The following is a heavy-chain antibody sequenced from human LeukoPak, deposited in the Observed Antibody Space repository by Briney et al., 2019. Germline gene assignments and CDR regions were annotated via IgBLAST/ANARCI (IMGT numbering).Heavy chain of an antibody. CDR3: AKGHKGRSGGYDWTTGGP. V-gene: IGHV3-23*01. Sequence: GGSLRLSCAASGFTFSSYAMSWVRQAPGKGLEWVSAISGSGGSTYYADPVKGRFTISRDNSKNTLYLQMNSLRAEDTAVYYCAKGHKGRSGGYDWTTGGPRGQGTLVTVSS. CDR1: GFTFSSYA. CDR2: ISGSGGST. D-gene: IGHD5-12*01. J-gene: IGHJ5*02.